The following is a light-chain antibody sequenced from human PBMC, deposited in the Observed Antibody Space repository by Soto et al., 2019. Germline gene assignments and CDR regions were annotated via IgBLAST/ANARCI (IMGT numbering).Light chain of an antibody. CDR3: QSYDSSLSGYVV. J-gene: IGLJ2*01. CDR2: RKN. CDR1: SSNIGAGYD. Sequence: QSVLTQPPSVSGAPGQRVTISCTWSSSNIGAGYDVHWYQQLTGIAPKLLIYRKNNRPSGVPDRFSGSKSGNSASLAITGLQAEDEADYYCQSYDSSLSGYVVFGGRTKLTVL. V-gene: IGLV1-40*01.